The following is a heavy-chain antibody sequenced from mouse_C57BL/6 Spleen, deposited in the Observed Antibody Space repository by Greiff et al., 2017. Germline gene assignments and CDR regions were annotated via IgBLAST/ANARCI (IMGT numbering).Heavy chain of an antibody. Sequence: QVQLKQPGAELVKPGASVKLSCKASGYTFTSYWLHWVKQRPGRGLEWIGRIDPNSGGTKYNEKFKSKATLTVDKPSSTAYMQLSSLTSEDSAVYYCARSGAITTVVATNAMDYWGQGTSVTVSS. V-gene: IGHV1-72*01. CDR3: ARSGAITTVVATNAMDY. CDR1: GYTFTSYW. CDR2: IDPNSGGT. D-gene: IGHD1-1*01. J-gene: IGHJ4*01.